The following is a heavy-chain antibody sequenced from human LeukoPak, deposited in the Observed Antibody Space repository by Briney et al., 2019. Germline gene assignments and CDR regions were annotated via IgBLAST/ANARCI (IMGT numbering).Heavy chain of an antibody. D-gene: IGHD1-26*01. V-gene: IGHV3-53*01. J-gene: IGHJ4*02. CDR3: ARVGSGSYYPR. CDR1: GFTFSSYA. CDR2: IYTGDGT. Sequence: GGSLRLSCAASGFTFSSYAMNWVRQAPGKGLEWVSVIYTGDGTYYADSVKGRFTISRDNSKNTVFLQMNSLRAEDTAVYYCARVGSGSYYPRWGQGTLVTVSS.